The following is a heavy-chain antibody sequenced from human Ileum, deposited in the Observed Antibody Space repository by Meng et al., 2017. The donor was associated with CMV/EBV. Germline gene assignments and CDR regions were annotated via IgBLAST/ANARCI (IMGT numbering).Heavy chain of an antibody. CDR1: GFPFSSFA. J-gene: IGHJ3*01. Sequence: GESLKISCAASGFPFSSFAMHWVRQAPGKGLEWVGVVSFDGSHQYYSDSVTGRFTISRDNSDNTLYLQMNSLRPEDTAVYYCAREELIVFRGVGFDLWGQGTLVTVSS. D-gene: IGHD3-10*01. V-gene: IGHV3-30*04. CDR2: VSFDGSHQ. CDR3: AREELIVFRGVGFDL.